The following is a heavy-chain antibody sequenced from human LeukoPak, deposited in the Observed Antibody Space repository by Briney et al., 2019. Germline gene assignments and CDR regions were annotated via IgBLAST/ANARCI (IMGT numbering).Heavy chain of an antibody. V-gene: IGHV3-23*01. D-gene: IGHD3-22*01. CDR3: AKDLAFTMIVVVITKNFDY. CDR1: GVTFSSYA. J-gene: IGHJ4*02. CDR2: ISVSGGST. Sequence: GGSLRLSCAASGVTFSSYAMSWVRHAPGKGLEWVSAISVSGGSTYYAASVKGRFTISRDNSKNTLYLQMNSLRAEDTAVYYCAKDLAFTMIVVVITKNFDYWGQGTLVTVSS.